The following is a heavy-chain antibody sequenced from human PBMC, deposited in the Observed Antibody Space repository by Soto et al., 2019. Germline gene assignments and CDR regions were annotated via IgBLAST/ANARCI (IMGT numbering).Heavy chain of an antibody. V-gene: IGHV1-69*01. J-gene: IGHJ4*02. Sequence: QVQLVQSGAEVKKPGSSVKVSCKASGGTFSSYAISWVRQAPGQGLEWMGGIIPVFGTANYAQKFQGRVTITADESTSTDYMELSSLRSEDTAVYYCATLTTDYDSSGYYDWGQGTLVTVSS. CDR1: GGTFSSYA. D-gene: IGHD3-22*01. CDR2: IIPVFGTA. CDR3: ATLTTDYDSSGYYD.